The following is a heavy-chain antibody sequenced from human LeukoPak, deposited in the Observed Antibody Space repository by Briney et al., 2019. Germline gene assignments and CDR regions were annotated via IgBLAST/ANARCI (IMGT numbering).Heavy chain of an antibody. CDR1: GFTFSSYA. CDR3: AKDRVSTVTTNYFDY. Sequence: GGSLRLSCAPSGFTFSSYAVNWVRQAPGKGLEWVSVISGSGGSTYYADSVKGRFTISRDNSKNMLYLQMNSLRAEDTAIYYCAKDRVSTVTTNYFDYWGQGTLVTVSS. CDR2: ISGSGGST. D-gene: IGHD4-17*01. J-gene: IGHJ4*02. V-gene: IGHV3-23*01.